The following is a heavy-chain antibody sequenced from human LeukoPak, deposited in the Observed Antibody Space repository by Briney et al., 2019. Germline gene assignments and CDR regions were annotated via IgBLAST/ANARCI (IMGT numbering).Heavy chain of an antibody. Sequence: GGSLRLSCAASGFTFSNYGMNWVRQAPGKGLEWVSSISSSSTYIYYADSVKGRFTISRDNAKNSLSVQMNSLRAEDTAVYYCAKSSGWNYYYYYMDVWGKGTTVIASS. CDR1: GFTFSNYG. V-gene: IGHV3-21*01. J-gene: IGHJ6*03. CDR3: AKSSGWNYYYYYMDV. D-gene: IGHD6-19*01. CDR2: ISSSSTYI.